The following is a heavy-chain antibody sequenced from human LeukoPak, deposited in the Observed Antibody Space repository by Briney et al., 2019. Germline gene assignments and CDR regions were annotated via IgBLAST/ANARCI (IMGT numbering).Heavy chain of an antibody. CDR1: GFTFSSYA. CDR3: ARDPIFEDYGDAFDI. D-gene: IGHD4-17*01. CDR2: ISSNGGST. J-gene: IGHJ3*02. Sequence: GSLRLSCSASGFTFSSYAMHWVRQAPGKGLEYVSAISSNGGSTYYADSVKGRFTISRDNAKNSLYLQMNSLRAEDTAVYYCARDPIFEDYGDAFDIWGQGTMVTVSS. V-gene: IGHV3-64*04.